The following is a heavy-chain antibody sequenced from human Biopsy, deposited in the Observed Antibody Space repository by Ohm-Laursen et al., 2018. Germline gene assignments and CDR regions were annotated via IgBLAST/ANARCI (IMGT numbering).Heavy chain of an antibody. J-gene: IGHJ6*02. CDR2: IWYDGSIK. V-gene: IGHV3-33*01. CDR3: ARDVEMAAHYYYRMDV. CDR1: GFTFSNFG. D-gene: IGHD5-24*01. Sequence: SLRLSCAASGFTFSNFGIHWVRQAPGQGLEWVAVIWYDGSIKYYADSVKGRFTISRDDSKNTLYLEMNGLRAEDTAVYYCARDVEMAAHYYYRMDVWGQRTTVTVSS.